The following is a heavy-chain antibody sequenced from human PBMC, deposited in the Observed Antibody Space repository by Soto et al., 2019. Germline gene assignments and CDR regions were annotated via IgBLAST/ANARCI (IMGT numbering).Heavy chain of an antibody. Sequence: PSETLSLTCTVSGGSISSGDYYWSWIRQPPGKGLEWIGYIYYSGSTYCNPSLKSRVTISVDTSKNQFSLKLSSVTAADTAVYYCARAYDFWSGCYFDYWGQGTLVTVSS. CDR2: IYYSGST. CDR1: GGSISSGDYY. D-gene: IGHD3-3*01. V-gene: IGHV4-30-4*01. J-gene: IGHJ4*02. CDR3: ARAYDFWSGCYFDY.